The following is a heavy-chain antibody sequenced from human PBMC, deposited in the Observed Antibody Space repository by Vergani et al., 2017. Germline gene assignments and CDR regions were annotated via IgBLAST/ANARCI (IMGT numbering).Heavy chain of an antibody. CDR1: ESSFISNE. D-gene: IGHD2-21*01. V-gene: IGHV5-51*01. Sequence: EVMLVPSGAEVKTPGESLKISCKYSESSFISNEIAWVRQLSGKGLQWMGNINPIDSKIAYSPSFQGQAIMSLDKSITTAYLQWRSLKASDTAIYYCTRHVPCGDGACLHFDHWGKGTQVTVSS. CDR3: TRHVPCGDGACLHFDH. CDR2: INPIDSKI. J-gene: IGHJ4*02.